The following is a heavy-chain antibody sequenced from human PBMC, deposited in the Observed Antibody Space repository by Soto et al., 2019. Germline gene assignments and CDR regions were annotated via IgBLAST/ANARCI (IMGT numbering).Heavy chain of an antibody. D-gene: IGHD2-2*01. CDR3: AREAPAASDAFDV. J-gene: IGHJ3*01. CDR1: DGSIKRGGCY. CDR2: IYYNGNP. V-gene: IGHV4-31*03. Sequence: PSETQCVTSSVADGSIKRGGCYWSWISQHPGKGLEWIGYIYYNGNPYYNPSLKSRVNISIDTSRNQFSLKLTSVTAADTAVYYCAREAPAASDAFDVWGQGTMVTVSS.